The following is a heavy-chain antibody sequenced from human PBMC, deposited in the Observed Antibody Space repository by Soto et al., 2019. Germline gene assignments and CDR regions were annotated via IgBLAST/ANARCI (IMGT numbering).Heavy chain of an antibody. CDR1: GGAVSGSY. V-gene: IGHV4-59*02. J-gene: IGHJ2*01. CDR2: TYHSGSA. Sequence: QVQLQESGPGLVKPSETLSLTCTVSGGAVSGSYWSWILQPPGKGLEWIGYTYHSGSAKYNPSLKSRITMSVDTSKNQFYLNLSSVTAADTAVYYCARDQSGTQYFDLWGRGTLVIVSS. CDR3: ARDQSGTQYFDL. D-gene: IGHD1-7*01.